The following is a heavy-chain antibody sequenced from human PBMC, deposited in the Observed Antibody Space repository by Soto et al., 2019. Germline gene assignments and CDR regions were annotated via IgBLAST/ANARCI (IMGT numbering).Heavy chain of an antibody. J-gene: IGHJ4*02. Sequence: QVQLQESGPGLVKPSQTLSLTCTVSGGSISSGDYYWSWIRQPPGKGLEWIGYIYYSGSTYYNPSLKSLVTISVDTSRNPFSLRLSSVTAADTAVYYCATAQLERTPAETDYWGQGTLVTVSS. CDR1: GGSISSGDYY. V-gene: IGHV4-30-4*01. CDR2: IYYSGST. CDR3: ATAQLERTPAETDY. D-gene: IGHD1-1*01.